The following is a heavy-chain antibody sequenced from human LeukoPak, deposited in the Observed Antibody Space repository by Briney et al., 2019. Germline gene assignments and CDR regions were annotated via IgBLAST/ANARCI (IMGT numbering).Heavy chain of an antibody. CDR3: IRGNGGWAY. V-gene: IGHV3-74*01. CDR1: GFTFRTYW. J-gene: IGHJ4*02. Sequence: GGSLRLSCEASGFTFRTYWMHWVRQAPGKGLVWVSGINSDGSTTDYADSVGGRFTISRDNAKNTLYLQLNSLRDEDTAVYYCIRGNGGWAYWGQGTLVTVSS. D-gene: IGHD6-19*01. CDR2: INSDGSTT.